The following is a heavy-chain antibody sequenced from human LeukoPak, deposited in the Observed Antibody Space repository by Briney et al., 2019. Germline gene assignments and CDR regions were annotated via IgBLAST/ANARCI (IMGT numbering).Heavy chain of an antibody. V-gene: IGHV3-64D*06. Sequence: PGGSLRLSCSASGFTFSSYAMHWVRQAPGKGVEYVSAISSNGGSTYYADSVKGRFTISRDNSKNTLYLQMSSLGAEDTAVYYCVKDPTGIAAAGDYWGQGTLVTVSS. D-gene: IGHD6-13*01. CDR2: ISSNGGST. CDR3: VKDPTGIAAAGDY. CDR1: GFTFSSYA. J-gene: IGHJ4*02.